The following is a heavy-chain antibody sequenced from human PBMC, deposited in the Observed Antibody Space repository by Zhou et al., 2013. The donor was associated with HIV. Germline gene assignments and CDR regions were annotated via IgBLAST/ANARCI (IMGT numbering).Heavy chain of an antibody. V-gene: IGHV1-69*05. CDR1: GGSFSRHA. Sequence: QVQLVQSGAEVKKPGSSAKVSCKASGGSFSRHAITWVRQARGQGLEWMGGIIPIFGTATYAQKFQGRVTITTDESTTTAYMELNRLTSEDTAVYYCARQGVDSGSGRLYYMDVWGKGDQGHRLL. CDR3: ARQGVDSGSGRLYYMDV. J-gene: IGHJ6*03. CDR2: IIPIFGTA. D-gene: IGHD3-10*01.